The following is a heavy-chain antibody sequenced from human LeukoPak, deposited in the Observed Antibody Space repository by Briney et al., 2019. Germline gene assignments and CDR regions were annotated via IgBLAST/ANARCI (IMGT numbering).Heavy chain of an antibody. CDR1: GFTVSSNY. CDR2: IWYDGSNK. J-gene: IGHJ4*02. V-gene: IGHV3-33*08. CDR3: ARVSYGFREAFDY. Sequence: GGSLRLSCAASGFTVSSNYMSWVRQAPGKGLEWVAVIWYDGSNKYYADSVKGRFTISRDNSKNTLYLQMNSLRAEDTAVYYCARVSYGFREAFDYWGQGTLVTVSS. D-gene: IGHD5-18*01.